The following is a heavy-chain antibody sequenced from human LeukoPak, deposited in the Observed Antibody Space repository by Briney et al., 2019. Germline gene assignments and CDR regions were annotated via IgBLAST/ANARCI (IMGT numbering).Heavy chain of an antibody. CDR1: GYTFTSYA. D-gene: IGHD3-16*01. Sequence: GASVKVSCKASGYTFTSYAIHWVRQAPGQRLEWMGWIVPGNVNTRYSQDFQGRVTFTRDTSANTVNMELSNLRSDDTAVYYCARDGVTAYTANNWFDPWGQGTLVTVSS. J-gene: IGHJ5*02. CDR3: ARDGVTAYTANNWFDP. V-gene: IGHV1-3*01. CDR2: IVPGNVNT.